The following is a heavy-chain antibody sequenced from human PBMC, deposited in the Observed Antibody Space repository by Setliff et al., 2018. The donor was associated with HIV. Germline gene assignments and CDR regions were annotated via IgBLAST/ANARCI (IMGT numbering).Heavy chain of an antibody. Sequence: SETLSLTCAVYGGSFNDYYWTWIRQHPGKGLEWLGEIDHSGSTKYPASHKSRVSISIDTSKNQISWKLSSVTAADTAVYYCARGLNYYGSGSYLPLGYWGQGTLVTVSS. V-gene: IGHV4-34*01. D-gene: IGHD3-10*01. CDR3: ARGLNYYGSGSYLPLGY. J-gene: IGHJ4*02. CDR1: GGSFNDYY. CDR2: IDHSGST.